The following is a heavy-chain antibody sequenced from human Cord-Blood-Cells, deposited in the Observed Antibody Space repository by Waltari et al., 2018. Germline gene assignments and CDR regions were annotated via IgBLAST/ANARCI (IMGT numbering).Heavy chain of an antibody. Sequence: QVQLQQWGAGLLKPSETLSLTCAVYGGSFSGYYWSWIRQPPGKGLEWIGEINHSGSTNYNPSLTSRVTISVDTSKYQFSLKLSSVTAADTAVYYCARAIGSSGWYVDYWGQGTLVTVSS. CDR2: INHSGST. CDR1: GGSFSGYY. J-gene: IGHJ4*02. CDR3: ARAIGSSGWYVDY. D-gene: IGHD6-19*01. V-gene: IGHV4-34*01.